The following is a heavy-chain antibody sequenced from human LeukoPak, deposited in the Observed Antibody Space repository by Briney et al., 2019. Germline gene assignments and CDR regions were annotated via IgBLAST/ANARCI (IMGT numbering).Heavy chain of an antibody. CDR2: IYPGDSDT. CDR1: GYSFTIYW. D-gene: IGHD1-26*01. V-gene: IGHV5-51*01. J-gene: IGHJ4*02. CDR3: ARHGSGSYGGGNPFDY. Sequence: GESLKISCKGSGYSFTIYWIAWVRQMPGKGLEWMGIIYPGDSDTRYSPSFQGQVTISADKSISTAYLQWSSLKASDTAMYYCARHGSGSYGGGNPFDYWGQGTLVTVSS.